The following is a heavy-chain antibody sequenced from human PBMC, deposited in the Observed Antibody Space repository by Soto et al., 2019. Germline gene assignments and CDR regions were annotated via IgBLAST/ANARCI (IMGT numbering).Heavy chain of an antibody. V-gene: IGHV1-69*06. J-gene: IGHJ6*02. Sequence: ASVKVSCKASGGTFSSYAISWVRQALGQGLEWMGGIIPIFGTANYAQKFQGRVTITADKSTSTAYMELSSLRSEDTAVYYCARYLSPYYYYYGMDIWGQGTTVTVSS. D-gene: IGHD3-16*01. CDR2: IIPIFGTA. CDR1: GGTFSSYA. CDR3: ARYLSPYYYYYGMDI.